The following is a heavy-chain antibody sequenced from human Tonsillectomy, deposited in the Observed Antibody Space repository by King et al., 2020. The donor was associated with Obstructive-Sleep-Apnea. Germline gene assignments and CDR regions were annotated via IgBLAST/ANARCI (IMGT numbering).Heavy chain of an antibody. CDR3: ATQGYSYGPFDY. J-gene: IGHJ4*02. CDR2: IYYGAST. V-gene: IGHV4-59*01. D-gene: IGHD5-18*01. Sequence: QVQLQESGPGLVKPSETLSLTCTVSGGSISSYYWSWIRQPPGKGLEWIGYIYYGASTNYNPSLKSRVTISADPSKNQFPLMRSSVTAADTAVYYCATQGYSYGPFDYWGQGTLVTVSS. CDR1: GGSISSYY.